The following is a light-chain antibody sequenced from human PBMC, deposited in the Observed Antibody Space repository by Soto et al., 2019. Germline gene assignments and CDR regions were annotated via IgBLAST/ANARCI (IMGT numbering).Light chain of an antibody. CDR3: QQSSNWPPEIT. V-gene: IGKV3-11*01. CDR2: GVS. J-gene: IGKJ5*01. CDR1: QSVAGN. Sequence: EVVMTRSPATLSLSPGETATLSCRAIQSVAGNLAWYQQKPGQPPRLLIYGVSTRATGVPARFSGSGSETDFSLTISSLEPEDFAVYYCQQSSNWPPEITFGQGTRLEIK.